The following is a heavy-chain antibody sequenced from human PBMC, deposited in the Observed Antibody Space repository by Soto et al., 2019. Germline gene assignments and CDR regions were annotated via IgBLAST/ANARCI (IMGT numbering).Heavy chain of an antibody. V-gene: IGHV3-30*04. Sequence: GGSLRLCCAASGFTFSSYSMHWVRQAPGKGLEWVAVISYNGRHKYYADSVKGRATISRDNSNNTLYLQMNSMRREDTAVYYCAREGDYGNYDYWGQGTLVTVSS. D-gene: IGHD4-17*01. CDR2: ISYNGRHK. CDR1: GFTFSSYS. CDR3: AREGDYGNYDY. J-gene: IGHJ4*02.